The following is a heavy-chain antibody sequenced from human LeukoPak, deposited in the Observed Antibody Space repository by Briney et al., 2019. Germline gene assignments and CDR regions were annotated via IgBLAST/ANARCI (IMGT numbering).Heavy chain of an antibody. CDR3: ARRGTTVVVDY. D-gene: IGHD1-7*01. J-gene: IGHJ4*02. CDR2: ISYSGST. CDR1: GGSISSGTYY. V-gene: IGHV4-39*01. Sequence: PSETLSLTCTVSGGSISSGTYYWNWIRQPPGKGLEWIGSISYSGSTNYNPSLESRVTMSVDTSKKQFSLKLTSVTAAGTAVYYCARRGTTVVVDYWGQGTLVIVSS.